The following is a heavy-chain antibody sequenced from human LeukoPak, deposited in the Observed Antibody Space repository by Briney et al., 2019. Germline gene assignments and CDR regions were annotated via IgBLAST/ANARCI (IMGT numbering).Heavy chain of an antibody. J-gene: IGHJ4*02. CDR1: GFTFSSYG. V-gene: IGHV3-7*01. CDR2: IKQDGSDK. Sequence: GGSLRLSCAASGFTFSSYGMHWARQAPGKGLEWVANIKQDGSDKYYVDSVKGRFTISRDNAKNSLYLQMNNLRAEDTAVYYCARKWTGIDYWGQGTLVTVSS. CDR3: ARKWTGIDY. D-gene: IGHD1-14*01.